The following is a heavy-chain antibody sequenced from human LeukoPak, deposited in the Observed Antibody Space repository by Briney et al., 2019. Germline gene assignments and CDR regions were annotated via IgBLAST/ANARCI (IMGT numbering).Heavy chain of an antibody. CDR2: IYPGDSDT. Sequence: GESLKISCKGSGYSFTSYWIGWVRQMPGKGLEWMGIIYPGDSDTRYSPSFQGQVTISADKSISTAYLQWSRLKASDTAMYYCASSPYYYDSSGYYDAFDIWGQGTMVTVSS. V-gene: IGHV5-51*01. D-gene: IGHD3-22*01. CDR1: GYSFTSYW. J-gene: IGHJ3*02. CDR3: ASSPYYYDSSGYYDAFDI.